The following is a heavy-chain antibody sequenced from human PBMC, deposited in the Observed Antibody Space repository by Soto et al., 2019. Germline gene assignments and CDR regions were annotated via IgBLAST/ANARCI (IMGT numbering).Heavy chain of an antibody. V-gene: IGHV3-23*01. J-gene: IGHJ4*02. Sequence: EVQLLESGGGLVQPGGSLRLSCAASGFKFDSYTMSWVRQAPGKGLEWVSGISSSGGNTYYADSVKGRFTISRDNSKNTLYPQMNSLRAEDTALYYCAREWATVTTGFWGQGTLVTVSS. D-gene: IGHD4-17*01. CDR1: GFKFDSYT. CDR2: ISSSGGNT. CDR3: AREWATVTTGF.